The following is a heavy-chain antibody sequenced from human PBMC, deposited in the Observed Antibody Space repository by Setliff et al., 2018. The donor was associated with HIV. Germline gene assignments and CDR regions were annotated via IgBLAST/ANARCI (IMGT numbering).Heavy chain of an antibody. V-gene: IGHV1-2*02. Sequence: ASVKVSCKASGYTFTGYYMHWVRQAPGQGLEWMGWINAGNGNTNYAQKFQERVTITRDMSTSTAYMELRSLRSDDTAVYYCARAQLRFWGRNYYYMDVWGKGTTVTVS. CDR2: INAGNGNT. D-gene: IGHD3-3*01. J-gene: IGHJ6*03. CDR1: GYTFTGYY. CDR3: ARAQLRFWGRNYYYMDV.